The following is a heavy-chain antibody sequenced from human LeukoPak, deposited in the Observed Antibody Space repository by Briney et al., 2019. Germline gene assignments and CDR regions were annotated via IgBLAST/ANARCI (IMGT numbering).Heavy chain of an antibody. CDR2: TRNKANSYTT. J-gene: IGHJ6*04. V-gene: IGHV3-72*01. CDR1: GFTFSDHY. CDR3: ARDPSLNL. D-gene: IGHD1-14*01. Sequence: GGSLRLSCVASGFTFSDHYMDWVRQAPGKGLEWVGRTRNKANSYTTEYAASVKGRFTISRDDSKNSLYLEMNSLKTEDTAVYYCARDPSLNLWGKGTTVTVTS.